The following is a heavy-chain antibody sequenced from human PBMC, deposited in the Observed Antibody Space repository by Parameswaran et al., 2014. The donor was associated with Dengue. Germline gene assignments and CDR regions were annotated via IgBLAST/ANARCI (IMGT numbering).Heavy chain of an antibody. V-gene: IGHV1-2*02. D-gene: IGHD1/OR15-1a*01. J-gene: IGHJ3*02. CDR3: ARDPSGSVWNTLDI. CDR2: INPNSGGT. Sequence: WVRQAPGQGLEWMGWINPNSGGTNYAQKFHGRVTMTRDTSISTAYMELNTLRSDDAAVYFCARDPSGSVWNTLDIWAKGQWSPSPQ.